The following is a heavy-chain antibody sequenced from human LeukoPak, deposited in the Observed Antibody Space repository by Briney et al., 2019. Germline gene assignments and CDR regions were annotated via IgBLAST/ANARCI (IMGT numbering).Heavy chain of an antibody. CDR1: GYTFTGYY. CDR2: INPNSGGT. V-gene: IGHV1-2*02. D-gene: IGHD3-10*01. J-gene: IGHJ5*02. Sequence: ASVKVSCKAPGYTFTGYYMHWVRQAPGQGLEWMGWINPNSGGTNYAQKFQGRVTMTRDTFISTAYMELSRLRSDDTAVYYCARAYGSGSLNWFDPWGQGTLVTVSS. CDR3: ARAYGSGSLNWFDP.